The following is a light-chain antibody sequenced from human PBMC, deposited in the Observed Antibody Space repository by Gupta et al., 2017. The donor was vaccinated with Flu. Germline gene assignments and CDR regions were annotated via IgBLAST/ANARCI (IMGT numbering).Light chain of an antibody. V-gene: IGKV1-39*01. Sequence: SPSSLSASVGDRVTITCRASQGISTYLNWYQQKPGKAPKLLVYAAFTLQSGVPSRSSGSGSGTDFTLTISSLQPEDFATYYCQQSYTTPWTFGQGTNVEIK. CDR1: QGISTY. CDR3: QQSYTTPWT. CDR2: AAF. J-gene: IGKJ1*01.